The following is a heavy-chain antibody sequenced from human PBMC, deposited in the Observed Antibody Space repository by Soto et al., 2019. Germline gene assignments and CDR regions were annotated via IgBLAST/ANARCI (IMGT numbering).Heavy chain of an antibody. CDR3: AYTTTVTTGRIGHYFDY. D-gene: IGHD4-4*01. CDR1: GFTFSSYG. CDR2: IWYDGSNK. Sequence: GGSLRLSCAASGFTFSSYGMHWVRQAPGKGLEWVAVIWYDGSNKYYADSVKGRFTISRDNSKNTLYLQMNSLRAEDMAVYYCAYTTTVTTGRIGHYFDYWGQGTLVTVSS. J-gene: IGHJ4*02. V-gene: IGHV3-33*01.